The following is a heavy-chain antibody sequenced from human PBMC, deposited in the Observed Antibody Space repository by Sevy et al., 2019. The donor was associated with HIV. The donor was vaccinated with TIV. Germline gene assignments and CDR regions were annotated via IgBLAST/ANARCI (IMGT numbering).Heavy chain of an antibody. CDR1: GFTFSTYW. D-gene: IGHD2-2*01. V-gene: IGHV3-7*01. CDR2: INEDGTGK. Sequence: GGSLRLSCAASGFTFSTYWMSWFRQAPGKGLEWVANINEDGTGKLYVDSVKGRFPMSRDNAKNSLYLQMNSLRAEDAAVYYCARDNATVSRRGLRYYYYGTDVWGQGTTVTVSS. J-gene: IGHJ6*02. CDR3: ARDNATVSRRGLRYYYYGTDV.